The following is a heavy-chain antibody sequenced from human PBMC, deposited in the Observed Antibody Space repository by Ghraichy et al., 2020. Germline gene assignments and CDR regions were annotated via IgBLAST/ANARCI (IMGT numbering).Heavy chain of an antibody. CDR2: IRYDGNYQ. J-gene: IGHJ4*02. V-gene: IGHV3-30*02. Sequence: SCAASGFNFRNYGMHWVRQAPGKGLEWVALIRYDGNYQYYADSVKGRFIIARDNSKNTLYLQMDSLRGEDTAVYYCAKDGESRSSGWYLDYWGQGTLLTVSS. CDR3: AKDGESRSSGWYLDY. CDR1: GFNFRNYG. D-gene: IGHD6-19*01.